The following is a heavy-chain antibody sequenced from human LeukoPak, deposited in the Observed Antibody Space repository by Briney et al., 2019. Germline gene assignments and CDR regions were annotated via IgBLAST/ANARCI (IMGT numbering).Heavy chain of an antibody. CDR1: GLTFRSFA. D-gene: IGHD3-10*01. V-gene: IGHV3-23*01. CDR2: ISSSGDST. Sequence: GGSLRLSCAASGLTFRSFAMSWVRQAPGKGLEWVSGISSSGDSTYYADSVKGRFTISRENSKNTLYLQMNSLRVEDTAVYYCAKVPLVHYYHNGAYHDWFDPWGQGTLVTVSS. CDR3: AKVPLVHYYHNGAYHDWFDP. J-gene: IGHJ5*02.